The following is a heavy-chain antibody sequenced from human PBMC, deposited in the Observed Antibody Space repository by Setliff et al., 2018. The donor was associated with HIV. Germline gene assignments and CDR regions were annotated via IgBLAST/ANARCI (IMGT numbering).Heavy chain of an antibody. CDR1: GFSFSSYS. J-gene: IGHJ4*02. Sequence: GGSLRLSCAANGFSFSSYSMSWVRQAPGKGLEWVSGIGGSGGSTYYADSVKGRLTMSRDYSKNTIYLQMSSLRAEDSAVYYCAKSASWYLRGWLHWGQGTLVTVSS. D-gene: IGHD6-19*01. CDR2: IGGSGGST. V-gene: IGHV3-23*01. CDR3: AKSASWYLRGWLH.